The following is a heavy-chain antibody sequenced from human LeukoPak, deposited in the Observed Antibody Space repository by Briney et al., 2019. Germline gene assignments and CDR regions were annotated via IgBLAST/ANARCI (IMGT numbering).Heavy chain of an antibody. J-gene: IGHJ4*02. CDR3: AKVRGRFGGQTYYFDY. CDR2: ISGTSNNT. CDR1: GFTFSSYA. D-gene: IGHD3-10*01. Sequence: GGSLRLSCAASGFTFSSYAMSWVRQAPGKGLEWVSAISGTSNNTYYADSVKGRFTISRDNSKNTLYLQMNSLRAEDTAVYYCAKVRGRFGGQTYYFDYWGQGTLVTVSS. V-gene: IGHV3-23*01.